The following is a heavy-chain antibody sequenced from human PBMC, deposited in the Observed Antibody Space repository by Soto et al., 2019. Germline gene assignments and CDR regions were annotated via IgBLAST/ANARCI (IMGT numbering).Heavy chain of an antibody. J-gene: IGHJ5*02. CDR3: GTGAVVPAYPNWVDT. CDR1: GVSVTAYT. Sequence: SVKVSCKASGVSVTAYTINWVRQAPGQGLEWIGAFIPIFPTPDYAQKFQGRVTIAADGPTNTAYMELNSLTSDDAAVYYCGTGAVVPAYPNWVDTWGQGTLVTVSS. D-gene: IGHD2-15*01. V-gene: IGHV1-69*13. CDR2: FIPIFPTP.